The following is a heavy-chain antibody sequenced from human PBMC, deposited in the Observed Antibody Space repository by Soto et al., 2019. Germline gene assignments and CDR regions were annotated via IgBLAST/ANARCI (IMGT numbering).Heavy chain of an antibody. V-gene: IGHV3-30-3*01. J-gene: IGHJ4*02. Sequence: GGSLRLSCAASGFTFSSYAMHWVRQAPGKGLEWVAVISYDGSNKYYADSVKGRFTISRDNSKNTLYLQMNSLRAEDTAVYYCARVSIEMATTYYFDYWGQGTLVTVSS. CDR2: ISYDGSNK. D-gene: IGHD5-12*01. CDR1: GFTFSSYA. CDR3: ARVSIEMATTYYFDY.